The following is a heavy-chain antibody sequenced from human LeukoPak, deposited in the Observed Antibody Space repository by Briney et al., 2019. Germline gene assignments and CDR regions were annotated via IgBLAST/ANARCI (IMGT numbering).Heavy chain of an antibody. CDR3: ARRIAPTNYYGMDV. J-gene: IGHJ6*02. Sequence: VASVKVSCKASGGTFSSYAISWVRQAPGQGLEWMGRIIPILGIANYAQKFQGRVTITADKSTSTAYMELSSLRSEDTAVYYCARRIAPTNYYGMDVWGQGTTVTVSS. CDR1: GGTFSSYA. CDR2: IIPILGIA. V-gene: IGHV1-69*04. D-gene: IGHD2/OR15-2a*01.